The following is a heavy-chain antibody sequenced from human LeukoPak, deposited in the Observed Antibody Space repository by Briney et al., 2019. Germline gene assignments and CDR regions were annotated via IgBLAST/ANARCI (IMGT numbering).Heavy chain of an antibody. CDR2: ISYDGSNK. CDR1: GFTFSSYG. V-gene: IGHV3-30*03. Sequence: PGGSLRLSCAASGFTFSSYGMHWVRQAPGKGLEWVAVISYDGSNKYYADSVKGRFTISRDNSKNTLYLQMNSLRAEDTAVYYCARDSPSGSYYFDYWGQGTLVTVSS. D-gene: IGHD1-26*01. CDR3: ARDSPSGSYYFDY. J-gene: IGHJ4*02.